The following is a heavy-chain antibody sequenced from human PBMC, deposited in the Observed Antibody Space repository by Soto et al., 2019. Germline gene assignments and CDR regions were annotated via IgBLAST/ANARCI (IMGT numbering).Heavy chain of an antibody. J-gene: IGHJ4*02. CDR2: IYYSGST. CDR3: ARSIVVVGNIDY. Sequence: LCGGSISSGGYYWRWIRQHPGKGLEWIGYIYYSGSTYYNPSLKSRVTISVDTSKNQFSLKLSSVTAADTAVYYCARSIVVVGNIDYWGQGTLVTVSS. D-gene: IGHD2-15*01. V-gene: IGHV4-31*02. CDR1: GGSISSGGYY.